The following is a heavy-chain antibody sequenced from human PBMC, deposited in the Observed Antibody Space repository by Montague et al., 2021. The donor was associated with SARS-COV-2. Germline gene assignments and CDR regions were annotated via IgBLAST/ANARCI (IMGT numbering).Heavy chain of an antibody. Sequence: SETLSLTCTVSGGSISSYYWSWIRQPAGKGLDWIGLIYTSGSTNYNPSLKSRVTMSLDTSKNQFSLKLRSVTAADTAVYYCARGSFGMGAFDIWGQGTMVTVSS. D-gene: IGHD1-14*01. CDR3: ARGSFGMGAFDI. CDR1: GGSISSYY. V-gene: IGHV4-4*07. CDR2: IYTSGST. J-gene: IGHJ3*02.